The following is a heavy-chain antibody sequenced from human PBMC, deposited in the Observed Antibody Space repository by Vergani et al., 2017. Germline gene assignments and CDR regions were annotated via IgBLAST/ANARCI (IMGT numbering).Heavy chain of an antibody. V-gene: IGHV4-39*07. CDR2: INHSGST. D-gene: IGHD6-19*01. Sequence: QLQLQESGPGLVKPSETLSLTCTVSGGSISSSSYYWGWIRQPPGKGLEWIGEINHSGSTNYNPSLKSRVTISVDTSKNQFSLKLSSVTAADTAVYYCAVSLAVAGTRGDYWGQGTLVTVSS. CDR1: GGSISSSSYY. CDR3: AVSLAVAGTRGDY. J-gene: IGHJ4*02.